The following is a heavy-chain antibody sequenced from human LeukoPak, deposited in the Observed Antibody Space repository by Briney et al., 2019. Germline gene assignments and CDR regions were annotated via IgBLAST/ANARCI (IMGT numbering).Heavy chain of an antibody. CDR1: GGSISSSSYY. CDR2: IYYSGST. V-gene: IGHV4-39*01. CDR3: ARQGTGYYFDY. J-gene: IGHJ4*02. Sequence: SETLSLTCTVSGGSISSSSYYWGWIRQPPGKGLEWIGSIYYSGSTYYNPSLKSRVTISVDTSKNQFSLKLNSVAAADTAVYYCARQGTGYYFDYWGQGTLVTVSS. D-gene: IGHD3/OR15-3a*01.